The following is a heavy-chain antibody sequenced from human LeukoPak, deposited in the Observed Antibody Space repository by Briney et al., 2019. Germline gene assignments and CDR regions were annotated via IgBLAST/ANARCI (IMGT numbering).Heavy chain of an antibody. CDR2: INPNSGGT. CDR3: ARPYCSGGSCHDYFDY. J-gene: IGHJ4*02. CDR1: GGTFSSYA. V-gene: IGHV1-2*02. D-gene: IGHD2-15*01. Sequence: ASVKVSCKASGGTFSSYAISWVRQAPGQGLEWMGWINPNSGGTNYAQKFQGRVTMTRDTSISTAYMELSRLRSDDTAVYYCARPYCSGGSCHDYFDYWGQGTLVTVSS.